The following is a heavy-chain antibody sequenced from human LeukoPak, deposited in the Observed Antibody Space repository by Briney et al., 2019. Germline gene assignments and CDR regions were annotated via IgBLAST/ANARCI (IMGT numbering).Heavy chain of an antibody. CDR3: ASEIIFGSFDY. CDR2: ISYDGSNK. Sequence: GGSLRLFCAASGFTFSSYAMHWVRQAPGKGLEWVAVISYDGSNKYYADSVKGRFTISRDNSKNTLYLQMNSLRAEDTAVYYCASEIIFGSFDYWGQGTLVTVSS. J-gene: IGHJ4*02. D-gene: IGHD3-3*01. CDR1: GFTFSSYA. V-gene: IGHV3-30*04.